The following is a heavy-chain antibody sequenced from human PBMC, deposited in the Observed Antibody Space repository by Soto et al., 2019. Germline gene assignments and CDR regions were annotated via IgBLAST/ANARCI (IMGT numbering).Heavy chain of an antibody. D-gene: IGHD5-12*01. CDR1: GFTFSSYA. V-gene: IGHV3-30-3*01. CDR2: ISYDGSNK. Sequence: GGSLRLSCAASGFTFSSYAMHWVRQAPGKGLEWVAVISYDGSNKYYADSVKGRFTISRDNSKNTLYLQMNSLRAEDTAVYYCARDRYSGYDLYYYGMDVWGQGTTVTVSS. CDR3: ARDRYSGYDLYYYGMDV. J-gene: IGHJ6*02.